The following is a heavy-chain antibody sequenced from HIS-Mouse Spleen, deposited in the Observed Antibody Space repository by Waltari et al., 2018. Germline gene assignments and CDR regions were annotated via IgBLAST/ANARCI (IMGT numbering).Heavy chain of an antibody. CDR3: ARDPLVGANYYYYGMDV. CDR2: IYQSGST. D-gene: IGHD1-26*01. V-gene: IGHV4-38-2*02. CDR1: GSSILRGYY. J-gene: IGHJ6*02. Sequence: QVQLQESGPGLVKPSETLSLPCTVPGSSILRGYYWGWIRPPPGKGLEWIGSIYQSGSTYYNPSLKSRVTISVDTSKNQFSLKLSSVTAADTAVYYCARDPLVGANYYYYGMDVWGQGTTVTVSS.